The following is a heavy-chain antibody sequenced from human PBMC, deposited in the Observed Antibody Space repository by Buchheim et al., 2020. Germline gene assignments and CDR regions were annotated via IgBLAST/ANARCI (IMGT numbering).Heavy chain of an antibody. CDR1: GYTFTSYD. D-gene: IGHD1-26*01. V-gene: IGHV1-8*01. CDR3: ASANMVGATRLIF. CDR2: MKPNRGNT. J-gene: IGHJ4*02. Sequence: QVQLVQSGAEVKKPGASVKVSCTASGYTFTSYDINWVRQATGQGLEWMGWMKPNRGNTEYAQKFQGRVTMTRKTSISTAYMALSSLRSEDAAVYYCASANMVGATRLIFWGQGTL.